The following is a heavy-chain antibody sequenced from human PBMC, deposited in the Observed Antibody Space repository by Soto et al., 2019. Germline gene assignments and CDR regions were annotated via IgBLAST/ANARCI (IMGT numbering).Heavy chain of an antibody. V-gene: IGHV4-34*01. Sequence: SQTLSLTCAVYGGSFSGYYWSWIRQPPGKGLEWIGEINHSGSTNYNPSLKSRVTISVDTSKNQFSLKLSSVTAADTAVYYCARAGPEQWLVPRWRPQVEYYFDYWGQGTLVTVSS. CDR3: ARAGPEQWLVPRWRPQVEYYFDY. J-gene: IGHJ4*02. D-gene: IGHD6-19*01. CDR2: INHSGST. CDR1: GGSFSGYY.